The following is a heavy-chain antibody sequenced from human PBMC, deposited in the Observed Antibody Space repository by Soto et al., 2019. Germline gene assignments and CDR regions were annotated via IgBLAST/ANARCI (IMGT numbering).Heavy chain of an antibody. CDR1: GFTFSSYG. CDR3: ATTLLRYSYGAVGY. Sequence: PGGSLRLSCAASGFTFSSYGMHWVRQAPGKGLEWVAVISYDGSNKYYADSVKGRFTISRDNSKNTLYLQMNSLRAEDTAVYYCATTLLRYSYGAVGYWGQGTLVTVSS. CDR2: ISYDGSNK. D-gene: IGHD5-18*01. J-gene: IGHJ4*02. V-gene: IGHV3-30*03.